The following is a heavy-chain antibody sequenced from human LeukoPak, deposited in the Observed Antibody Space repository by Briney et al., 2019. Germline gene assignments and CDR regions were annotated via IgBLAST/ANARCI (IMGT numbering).Heavy chain of an antibody. CDR1: GYTFTSYY. CDR2: INPSGGST. D-gene: IGHD2-2*01. V-gene: IGHV1-46*01. J-gene: IGHJ4*02. CDR3: ASSQLGDYFDY. Sequence: GASVKVSCKASGYTFTSYYMHWVRQAPGQGLEWMGIINPSGGSTSYAQKFQGRVTITTDESTSTAYMELSSLRSEDTAVYYCASSQLGDYFDYWGQGTLVTVSS.